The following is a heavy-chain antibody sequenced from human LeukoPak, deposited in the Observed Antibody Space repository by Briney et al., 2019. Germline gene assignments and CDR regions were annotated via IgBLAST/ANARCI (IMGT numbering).Heavy chain of an antibody. CDR2: IHYSGIT. CDR3: ARFYSSSSRWFDP. D-gene: IGHD6-6*01. J-gene: IGHJ5*02. V-gene: IGHV4-59*08. CDR1: GGPISSYY. Sequence: SETLSLTCTVSGGPISSYYWSWIRQPPGKGLEWIGYIHYSGITNYNPSLKSRVTISVDTSENQFSLKLNSLTAADTAVYYCARFYSSSSRWFDPWGQGTLVTVSS.